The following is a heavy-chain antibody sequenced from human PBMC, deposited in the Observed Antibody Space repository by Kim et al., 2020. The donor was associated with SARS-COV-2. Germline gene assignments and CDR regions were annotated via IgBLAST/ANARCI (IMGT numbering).Heavy chain of an antibody. D-gene: IGHD3-10*01. V-gene: IGHV3-73*01. Sequence: GGSLRLSCAASGFTFSGSAMHWVRQASGKGLEWVGRIRSKANSYATAYAASVKGRFTISRDDSKNTAYLQMNSLKTEDTAVYYCTRRGTIWFGELLSSGGFDPWGQGTLVTVSS. CDR1: GFTFSGSA. CDR2: IRSKANSYAT. CDR3: TRRGTIWFGELLSSGGFDP. J-gene: IGHJ5*02.